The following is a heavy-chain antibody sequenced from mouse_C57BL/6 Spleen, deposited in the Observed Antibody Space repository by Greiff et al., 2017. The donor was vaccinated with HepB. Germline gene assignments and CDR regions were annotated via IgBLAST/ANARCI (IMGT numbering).Heavy chain of an antibody. D-gene: IGHD2-1*01. CDR3: ARYYGVTTSYYFDY. V-gene: IGHV7-3*01. J-gene: IGHJ2*01. CDR2: IRNKANGYTT. Sequence: EVKLVESGGGLVQPGGSLSLSCAASGFTFTDYYMSWVRQPPGKALEWLGFIRNKANGYTTEYSASVKGRFTISRDNSQSILYLQMNALRAEDSATYYCARYYGVTTSYYFDYWGQGTTLTVSS. CDR1: GFTFTDYY.